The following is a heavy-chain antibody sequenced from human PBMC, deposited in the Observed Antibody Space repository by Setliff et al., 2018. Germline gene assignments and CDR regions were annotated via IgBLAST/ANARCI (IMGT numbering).Heavy chain of an antibody. Sequence: SETLSLTCTVSGGSVNSGYDNWNWLRQPAGKGLEWIGHINRRGSTNFTPSLRSRVTISVDTSKDQFSLKLSSVTAADTAVYYCAREKADYSDSGGYHGGFYFDSWGQGALVTVSS. V-gene: IGHV4-61*10. CDR3: AREKADYSDSGGYHGGFYFDS. J-gene: IGHJ4*02. D-gene: IGHD3-22*01. CDR1: GGSVNSGYDN. CDR2: INRRGST.